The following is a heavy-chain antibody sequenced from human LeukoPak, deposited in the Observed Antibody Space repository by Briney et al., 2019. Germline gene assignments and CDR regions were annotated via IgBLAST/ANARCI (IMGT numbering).Heavy chain of an antibody. CDR3: VRDAMVRETFDY. Sequence: ASVKVSCKASGYTFTSYGISWVRQAPGQGLEWMGWISAYNGNTNYAQKLQGRVTMTTDTSTSTAYMELRSLRSDDTAVYYCVRDAMVRETFDYWGQGTLVTVSS. CDR1: GYTFTSYG. D-gene: IGHD3-10*01. V-gene: IGHV1-18*04. CDR2: ISAYNGNT. J-gene: IGHJ4*02.